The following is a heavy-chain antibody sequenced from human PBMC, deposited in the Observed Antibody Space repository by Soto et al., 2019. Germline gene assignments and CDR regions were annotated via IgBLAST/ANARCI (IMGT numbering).Heavy chain of an antibody. Sequence: SETLSLTCIVSGASISSSYWSWVRQPPGKGLEWIGYIYYSGSTNYNPSLKSRVTISVDTSKNQFSLKLSSVTAADTAVYYCARDYSSGWYNWFDPWGQGTLVTVSS. CDR3: ARDYSSGWYNWFDP. CDR2: IYYSGST. V-gene: IGHV4-59*01. D-gene: IGHD6-19*01. CDR1: GASISSSY. J-gene: IGHJ5*02.